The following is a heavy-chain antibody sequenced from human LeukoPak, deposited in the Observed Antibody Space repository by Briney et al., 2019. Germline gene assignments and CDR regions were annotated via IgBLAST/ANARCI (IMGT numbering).Heavy chain of an antibody. D-gene: IGHD2-15*01. CDR3: ARLGPGSAYGVDV. CDR1: GGSFSGYY. CDR2: INHSGST. V-gene: IGHV4-34*01. J-gene: IGHJ6*02. Sequence: SETLSLTCAVYGGSFSGYYWSWIRQPPGKGLEWIGEINHSGSTNYNPSLKSRVTISVDTSKNQFSLKLSSVTAADTAVYYCARLGPGSAYGVDVWGQGTTVTVSS.